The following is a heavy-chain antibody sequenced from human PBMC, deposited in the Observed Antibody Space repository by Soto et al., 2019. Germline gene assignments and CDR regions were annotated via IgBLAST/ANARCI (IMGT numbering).Heavy chain of an antibody. J-gene: IGHJ3*02. Sequence: VASVKVSCKASGYTFTSYDINWVRQATGQGLEWMGWMNPNSGNTGYAQKFQGRVTMTRNTSISTAYMELSSLRSEDTAVYYCARDGNKRTAFDIWAQGTMVTVSS. V-gene: IGHV1-8*01. CDR1: GYTFTSYD. CDR2: MNPNSGNT. CDR3: ARDGNKRTAFDI.